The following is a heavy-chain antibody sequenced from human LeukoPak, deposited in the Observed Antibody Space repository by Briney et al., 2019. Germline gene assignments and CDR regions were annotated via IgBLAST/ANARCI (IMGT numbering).Heavy chain of an antibody. CDR2: IIPIFGTA. Sequence: GSSVKVSCKASGGTFSSYAISWVRQAPGQGLEWMGGIIPIFGTANYAQKFQGRVTITTDESTSTAYMELSSLRSEDTAVYYCARGRALEYYDSSGYRFDYWGQGTLVTVSS. CDR3: ARGRALEYYDSSGYRFDY. D-gene: IGHD3-22*01. J-gene: IGHJ4*02. V-gene: IGHV1-69*05. CDR1: GGTFSSYA.